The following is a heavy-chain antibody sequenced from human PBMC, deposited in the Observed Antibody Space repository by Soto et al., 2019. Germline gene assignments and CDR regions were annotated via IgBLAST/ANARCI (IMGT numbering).Heavy chain of an antibody. CDR2: IYYSGST. CDR1: GGSISSYY. V-gene: IGHV4-59*01. D-gene: IGHD2-15*01. J-gene: IGHJ5*02. Sequence: ASETLSLTCTVSGGSISSYYWSWIRQPPGKGLEWIGYIYYSGSTNYNPSLKSRVTISVDTSKNQFSLKLSSVTAADTAVYYCARDRGYCSGGSCYGWFDPWGQGTLVTVSS. CDR3: ARDRGYCSGGSCYGWFDP.